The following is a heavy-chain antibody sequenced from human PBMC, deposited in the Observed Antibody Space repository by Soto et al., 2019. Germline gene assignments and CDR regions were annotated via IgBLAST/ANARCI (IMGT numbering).Heavy chain of an antibody. CDR1: GGSISSYY. J-gene: IGHJ4*02. Sequence: SETLSLTCTVSGGSISSYYWSWIRQPAGKALEWIGRFYTTGSANYNPSLKSRVTMSVDTSKNQFSLKLSSVTAADTAVYYCAAGEASSRNLAPYYLDFWGQGTLVTVSS. CDR3: AAGEASSRNLAPYYLDF. CDR2: FYTTGSA. D-gene: IGHD6-13*01. V-gene: IGHV4-4*07.